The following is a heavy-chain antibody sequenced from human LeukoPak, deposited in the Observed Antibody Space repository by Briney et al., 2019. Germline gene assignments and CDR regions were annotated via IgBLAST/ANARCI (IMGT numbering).Heavy chain of an antibody. CDR3: ARNRRYSSGWFDWFDP. J-gene: IGHJ5*02. CDR1: GGSISSSSYY. Sequence: SETLSLTCTVSGGSISSSSYYWGWIRQPPGKGLEWIGSIYYSGSTYYNPSLKSRVTISVDTSRNQFSLKLSSVTAADTAVYYCARNRRYSSGWFDWFDPWGQGTLVTVPS. V-gene: IGHV4-39*01. CDR2: IYYSGST. D-gene: IGHD6-19*01.